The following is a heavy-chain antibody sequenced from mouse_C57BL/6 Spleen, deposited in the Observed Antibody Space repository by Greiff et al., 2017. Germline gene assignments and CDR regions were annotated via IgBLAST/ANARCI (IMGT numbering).Heavy chain of an antibody. D-gene: IGHD2-14*01. CDR2: LYPNNGGN. Sequence: VQLQQSGPELVKPGASVTMSCKASGYTFTDYYMNWVKQSHGKSLEWIGYLYPNNGGNGYNQTFKGKATLTVDKSSSTAYMVLRSLTSEVSAVYYCARDIGSGDYWGQGTTLTVSS. J-gene: IGHJ2*01. CDR1: GYTFTDYY. CDR3: ARDIGSGDY. V-gene: IGHV1-34*01.